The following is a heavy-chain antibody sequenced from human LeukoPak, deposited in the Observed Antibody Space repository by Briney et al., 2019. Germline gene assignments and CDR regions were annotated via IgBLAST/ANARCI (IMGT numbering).Heavy chain of an antibody. J-gene: IGHJ5*02. CDR1: GFTFDDYA. CDR2: ISWNSGSI. CDR3: AKDVGVVVVPASMGMPWFDP. D-gene: IGHD2-2*01. Sequence: PGRSLRLSCATSGFTFDDYAMHWVQQAPGKGLEWVSGISWNSGSIGYADSVKGRFTISRDNAKNSLYLQMNSLRAEDTALYYCAKDVGVVVVPASMGMPWFDPWGQGTLVTVSS. V-gene: IGHV3-9*01.